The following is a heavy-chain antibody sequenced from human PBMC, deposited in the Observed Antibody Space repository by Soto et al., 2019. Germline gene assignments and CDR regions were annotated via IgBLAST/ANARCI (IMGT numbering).Heavy chain of an antibody. V-gene: IGHV3-30-3*01. CDR2: ISGDATSK. J-gene: IGHJ1*01. D-gene: IGHD3-22*01. CDR3: AREEDSSGHAGTFQH. Sequence: QVQLVESGGDLVQPGRSLRLSCAASGLTFSTSIMHWVRQTPGKGLERIAVISGDATSKIYTDSLKGRFTISRDNSKNTRYRELNSLTAEDTGIYYCAREEDSSGHAGTFQHWDQGTLVTVSA. CDR1: GLTFSTSI.